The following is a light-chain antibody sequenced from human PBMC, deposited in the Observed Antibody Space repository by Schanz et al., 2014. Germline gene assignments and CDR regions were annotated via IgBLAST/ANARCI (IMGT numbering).Light chain of an antibody. V-gene: IGKV1-9*01. Sequence: IQLTQSPSALSASEGDRVSITCRASQGISSYLAWYQQKPGKAPKLLIYEASTLQSGVPSRFSGSGSGTDFTLTISSLQPEDFATYYCQQVNNYPLTFGPGTKVDVK. J-gene: IGKJ3*01. CDR2: EAS. CDR3: QQVNNYPLT. CDR1: QGISSY.